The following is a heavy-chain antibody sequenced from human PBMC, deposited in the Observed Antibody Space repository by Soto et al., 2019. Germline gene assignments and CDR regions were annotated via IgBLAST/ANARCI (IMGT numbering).Heavy chain of an antibody. J-gene: IGHJ5*02. CDR2: IYYSGST. Sequence: PSETLSLTCTVSGGSISSYYWSWIRQPPGKGLEWIGYIYYSGSTNYNPSLKSRVTISVDTSKNQFSLKLSSVTAADTAVYYCARSPPYYDFWSGSLNPWGQGTLVTVSS. CDR1: GGSISSYY. V-gene: IGHV4-59*01. CDR3: ARSPPYYDFWSGSLNP. D-gene: IGHD3-3*01.